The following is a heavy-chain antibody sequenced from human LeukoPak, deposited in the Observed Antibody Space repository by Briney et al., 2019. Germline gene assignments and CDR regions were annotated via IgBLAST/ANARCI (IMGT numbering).Heavy chain of an antibody. V-gene: IGHV4-39*01. CDR1: GDSLSTPQYY. CDR3: AGHVTPPYTNYGAY. J-gene: IGHJ4*02. D-gene: IGHD4-17*01. CDR2: VYYGGSL. Sequence: SETLSLTCTVSGDSLSTPQYYWGWIRQPPGRWLEWIGSVYYGGSLFYNPSLKSRVTLSVDTSKNQFSLKLSSVTAADTAVYYCAGHVTPPYTNYGAYWGRGTLVTVSS.